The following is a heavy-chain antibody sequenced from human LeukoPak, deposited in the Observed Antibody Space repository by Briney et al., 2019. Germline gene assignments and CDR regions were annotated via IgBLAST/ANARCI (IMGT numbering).Heavy chain of an antibody. CDR2: IWYDGSNK. D-gene: IGHD3-22*01. CDR3: ARDRDYYDSSGYHDY. J-gene: IGHJ4*02. V-gene: IGHV3-33*01. CDR1: GFTFSSYG. Sequence: GGSLRLSCAASGFTFSSYGMPWVRQAPGKGLEWVAVIWYDGSNKYYADSVKGRFTISRDNSKNTLYLQMNSLRAEDTAVYYCARDRDYYDSSGYHDYWGQGTLVTVSS.